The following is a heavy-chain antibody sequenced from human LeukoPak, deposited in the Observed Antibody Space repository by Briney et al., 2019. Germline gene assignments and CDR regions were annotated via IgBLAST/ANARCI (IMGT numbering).Heavy chain of an antibody. CDR2: IIPSLNRA. V-gene: IGHV1-69*04. Sequence: ASVKISCKSSGGPFDNYAINWVRQAPGQGLEWMGRIIPSLNRANYAQIRVTITADKSTATAYMELSGLRYEDTAVYYCARRSDRVDDAFDVWGQGTMVTVSS. CDR3: ARRSDRVDDAFDV. CDR1: GGPFDNYA. J-gene: IGHJ3*01. D-gene: IGHD3-9*01.